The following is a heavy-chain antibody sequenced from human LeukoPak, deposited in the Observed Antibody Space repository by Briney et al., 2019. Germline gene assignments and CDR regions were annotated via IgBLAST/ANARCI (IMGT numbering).Heavy chain of an antibody. CDR3: SRDPRNNDY. CDR1: GFTFSSYW. J-gene: IGHJ4*02. Sequence: GGSLRLSCAASGFTFSSYWMSWVRQAPGKGLEWVANIKQDGSEKYYVDSVKGRFTIPRDNAKNSLYLHMNSLTVEDTAVYYCSRDPRNNDYWGQGTLVTVSS. V-gene: IGHV3-7*03. CDR2: IKQDGSEK.